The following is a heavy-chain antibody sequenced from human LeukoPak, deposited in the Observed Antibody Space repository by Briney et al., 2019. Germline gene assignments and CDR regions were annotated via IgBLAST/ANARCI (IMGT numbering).Heavy chain of an antibody. CDR1: GFTFSSYA. V-gene: IGHV3-23*01. D-gene: IGHD3-3*01. CDR2: ISGSGGST. CDR3: ATPFPFWSGYYDAFDI. Sequence: GGSLRLSCAASGFTFSSYAMSWVRQAPGKGLEWVSAISGSGGSTYYADSVKGRFTISRDDSKNTLYLQMNSLRAEDTAVYYCATPFPFWSGYYDAFDIWGQGTMVTVSS. J-gene: IGHJ3*02.